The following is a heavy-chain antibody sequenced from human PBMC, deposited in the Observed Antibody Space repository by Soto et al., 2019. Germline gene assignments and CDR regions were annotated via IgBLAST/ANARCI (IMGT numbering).Heavy chain of an antibody. CDR2: IFWDGDK. J-gene: IGHJ5*01. CDR3: VRHRNWFEF. V-gene: IGHV2-5*02. Sequence: SGPTLVNPAQTLTLTCTFSGFSLSTTGVGVGWVRQPPGKALEWLAVIFWDGDKRYSPSLRSRLTITRDTSENQVVLTMTNMDPVDTATYYCVRHRNWFEFWGQGALVTVSS. CDR1: GFSLSTTGVG.